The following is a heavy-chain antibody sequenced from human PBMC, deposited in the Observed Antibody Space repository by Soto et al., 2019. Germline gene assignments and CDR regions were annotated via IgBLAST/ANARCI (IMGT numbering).Heavy chain of an antibody. Sequence: SETLSLTCTVSGGSISSGGYYWSWIRQHPGKGLEWIGYIYYSGSTYYNPSLKSRVTISVDTSKNQFSLKLSSVTAADTAVYYCARATDTRSDPWGQGTLVTVSS. CDR1: GGSISSGGYY. CDR2: IYYSGST. V-gene: IGHV4-31*03. CDR3: ARATDTRSDP. J-gene: IGHJ5*02.